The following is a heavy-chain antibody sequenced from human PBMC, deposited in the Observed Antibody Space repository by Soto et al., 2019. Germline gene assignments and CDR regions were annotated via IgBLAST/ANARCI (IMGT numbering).Heavy chain of an antibody. V-gene: IGHV3-49*03. Sequence: GGSMRLSCPASGFTFGYYSMSWFRQAPGKGLEWVGFIRSKAYGGTTEYAASVKGRFTISRDDSKSIAYLQMNSLKTEDTAVYYCTRYCTNGVCPKGAFDIWGQGTMVTVSS. CDR1: GFTFGYYS. CDR2: IRSKAYGGTT. J-gene: IGHJ3*02. CDR3: TRYCTNGVCPKGAFDI. D-gene: IGHD2-8*01.